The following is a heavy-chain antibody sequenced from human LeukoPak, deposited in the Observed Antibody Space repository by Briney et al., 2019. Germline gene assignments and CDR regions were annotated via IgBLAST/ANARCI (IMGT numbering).Heavy chain of an antibody. V-gene: IGHV3-48*03. D-gene: IGHD5-18*01. J-gene: IGHJ4*02. CDR1: GFTFSSYE. Sequence: GGSLRLSCAASGFTFSSYEMNWVCQAPGKGLEWVSYISSSGSTIYYADSVKGRFTISRDNAKNSLYLQMNSLRAEDTAVYYCARAAWIQLWLRWGYFDYWGQGILVTVSS. CDR3: ARAAWIQLWLRWGYFDY. CDR2: ISSSGSTI.